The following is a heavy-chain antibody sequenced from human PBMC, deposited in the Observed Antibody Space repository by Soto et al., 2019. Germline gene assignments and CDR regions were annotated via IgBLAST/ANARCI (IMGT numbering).Heavy chain of an antibody. CDR3: AQDLAAAGYYSSARL. D-gene: IGHD6-13*01. Sequence: PGGSLRLSCAASGFIFSNYAMNWVRQAPGKGLEWVSTISGGGSNTFYADSVRGRFTISRDNSKNTLYLQMNSLRAEDTALYYCAQDLAAAGYYSSARLWGQGTLVTVSS. CDR1: GFIFSNYA. V-gene: IGHV3-23*01. J-gene: IGHJ4*02. CDR2: ISGGGSNT.